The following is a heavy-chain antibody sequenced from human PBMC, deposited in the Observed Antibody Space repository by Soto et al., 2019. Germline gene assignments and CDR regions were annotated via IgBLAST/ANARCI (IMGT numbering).Heavy chain of an antibody. CDR3: AKGLSVIQPWLMDAY. J-gene: IGHJ4*02. V-gene: IGHV3-30*18. Sequence: QVQLVESGGGVVQPGRSLRLSCTVSGFTFRSYGMHWVRQAPGKGLEWVAGISYDGSNEAYADSVKGRFTISRENSKNTLYLQMNSLRGEDTALYYCAKGLSVIQPWLMDAYWGQGTLVTVSS. D-gene: IGHD5-18*01. CDR2: ISYDGSNE. CDR1: GFTFRSYG.